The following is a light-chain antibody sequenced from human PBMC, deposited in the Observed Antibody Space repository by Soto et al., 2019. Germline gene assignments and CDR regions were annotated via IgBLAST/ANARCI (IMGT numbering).Light chain of an antibody. J-gene: IGLJ2*01. Sequence: QSVLTQPPSASGTPGRGVTISCSGSSSNIGSNTVNWYQQLPGTAPKLLIYSNNQRPSGVPDRFSGSKSGTSASLAISGLQSDDEADYYCAAWDDSLNGVVFGGGTKLTVL. CDR2: SNN. V-gene: IGLV1-44*01. CDR3: AAWDDSLNGVV. CDR1: SSNIGSNT.